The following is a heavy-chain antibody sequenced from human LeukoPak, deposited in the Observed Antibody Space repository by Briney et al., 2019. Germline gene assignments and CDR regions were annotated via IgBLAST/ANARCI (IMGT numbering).Heavy chain of an antibody. CDR1: GFAFTTYG. D-gene: IGHD3-22*01. J-gene: IGHJ4*02. CDR2: IRSNGDNT. CDR3: ARYYDKDTYYGRLDY. V-gene: IGHV3-23*01. Sequence: GGSLRLSCAASGFAFTTYGMSWVRQAPGTGLEWVSDIRSNGDNTYYADSVKGRFTISRDNSKNTLFLHMNSLRADDTAVYYCARYYDKDTYYGRLDYWGQGTLVTVSS.